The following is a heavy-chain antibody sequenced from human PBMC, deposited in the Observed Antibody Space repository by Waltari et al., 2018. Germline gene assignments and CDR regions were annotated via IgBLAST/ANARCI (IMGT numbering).Heavy chain of an antibody. CDR2: ISSRGSTI. CDR1: RFTFSSYE. D-gene: IGHD4-17*01. CDR3: FGRGLTVTTCRDGMDV. J-gene: IGHJ6*04. Sequence: EVQLVESGGGLVQPGGSLRLSCAASRFTFSSYEMNWVRQAPGKGLEWVSYISSRGSTIYYAESVKGRVTMSRDNAKNSLYLQMNSLGDEDTAVYYWFGRGLTVTTCRDGMDVWGKGTTVTVSS. V-gene: IGHV3-48*03.